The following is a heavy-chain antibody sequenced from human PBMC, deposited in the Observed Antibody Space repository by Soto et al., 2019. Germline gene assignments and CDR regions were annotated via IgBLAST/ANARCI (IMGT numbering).Heavy chain of an antibody. D-gene: IGHD3-10*01. CDR2: ISSSGSTA. J-gene: IGHJ4*02. Sequence: XVSLRLSRAASGFTFSRFELHWVRQAPGKGLEWISYISSSGSTAYYASSVEGRFTISRDNANNSVYLQMDSLRAEDTALYYCTRAAWFPYLSFYWGQGALVTV. V-gene: IGHV3-48*03. CDR3: TRAAWFPYLSFY. CDR1: GFTFSRFE.